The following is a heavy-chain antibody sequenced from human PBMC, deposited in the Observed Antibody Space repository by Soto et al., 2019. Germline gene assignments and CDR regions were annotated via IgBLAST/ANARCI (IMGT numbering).Heavy chain of an antibody. Sequence: ASVKVSCKAAGYSFTRYGIGWARQAPGQGLEWMGWINAYNGNTNYAQNLQGRLTLTTDTSTTTAYMELRSLRSNDTAIYYCAMVDVYVTPSPQDVWGQGTTVTVSS. J-gene: IGHJ6*02. CDR3: AMVDVYVTPSPQDV. CDR2: INAYNGNT. CDR1: GYSFTRYG. V-gene: IGHV1-18*01. D-gene: IGHD3-16*01.